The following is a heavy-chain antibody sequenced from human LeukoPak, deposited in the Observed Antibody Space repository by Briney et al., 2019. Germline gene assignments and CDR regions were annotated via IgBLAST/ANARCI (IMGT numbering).Heavy chain of an antibody. CDR3: AIGHGPSRIQLWRPFDY. D-gene: IGHD5-18*01. V-gene: IGHV3-11*04. CDR2: ISDSCSTI. CDR1: GFTFSDYY. J-gene: IGHJ4*02. Sequence: PGESLRLSCAASGFTFSDYYMCWIRLAQGKGLEWVSYISDSCSTIYYADSVKARFTISRDNAKNSLYLQMNSLRAEDRAVYYCAIGHGPSRIQLWRPFDYWGQGTLVTVSS.